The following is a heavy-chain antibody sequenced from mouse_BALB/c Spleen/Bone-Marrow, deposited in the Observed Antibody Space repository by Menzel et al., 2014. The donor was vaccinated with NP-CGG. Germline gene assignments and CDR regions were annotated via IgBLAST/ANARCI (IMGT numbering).Heavy chain of an antibody. CDR3: TRQYGNYYAMDY. CDR2: ILPGSGST. J-gene: IGHJ4*01. V-gene: IGHV1-9*01. CDR1: GYTFSSYW. Sequence: VQLQQSGAELMKPGASVKISCKATGYTFSSYWIEWVKQRPGHGLEWIGEILPGSGSTNYNEKFKGKATFTADTSSNTDYMQLSSLTSEDSAVYYCTRQYGNYYAMDYWGQGTSVTVSS. D-gene: IGHD2-10*02.